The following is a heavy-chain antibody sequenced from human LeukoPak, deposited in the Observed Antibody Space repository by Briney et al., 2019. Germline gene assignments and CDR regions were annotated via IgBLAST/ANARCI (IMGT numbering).Heavy chain of an antibody. Sequence: ASVKVSCKASGYTFTSYDINWVRQATRQGLEWMGWMNPNSGNTGYAQKFQGRVTMNRNNSISTDYMELSSLRSEDTAVYYCARDQNWGDYYYYMDVWGKGTTVTVSS. CDR2: MNPNSGNT. D-gene: IGHD7-27*01. CDR3: ARDQNWGDYYYYMDV. CDR1: GYTFTSYD. V-gene: IGHV1-8*01. J-gene: IGHJ6*03.